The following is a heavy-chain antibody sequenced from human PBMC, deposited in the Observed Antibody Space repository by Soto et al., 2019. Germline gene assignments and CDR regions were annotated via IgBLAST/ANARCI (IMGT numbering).Heavy chain of an antibody. CDR2: IIPIFGTA. Sequence: VASVKVSCKASGGTFSSYAISWVRQAPGQGLEWMGGIIPIFGTANYAQKFQGRVTITADESTSTAYMELSSLRSEDTAVYYCARDSDDSGYEDFAFDIWGQGTMVTVSS. D-gene: IGHD5-12*01. CDR1: GGTFSSYA. CDR3: ARDSDDSGYEDFAFDI. V-gene: IGHV1-69*13. J-gene: IGHJ3*02.